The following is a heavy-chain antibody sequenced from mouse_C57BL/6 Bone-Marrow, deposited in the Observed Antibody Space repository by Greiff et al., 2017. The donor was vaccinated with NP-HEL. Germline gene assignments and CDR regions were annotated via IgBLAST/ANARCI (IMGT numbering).Heavy chain of an antibody. J-gene: IGHJ3*01. CDR1: GYTFTSYW. Sequence: VQLQQSGAELVRPGTSVKLSCKASGYTFTSYWMHWVKQRPGQGLEWIGVIDPSDSYTNYNQKFKGKATLTVDTSSSTAYMQLSSLTSEDSAVYYCARREYYGNYVAWFAYWGQGTLVTVSA. V-gene: IGHV1-59*01. CDR2: IDPSDSYT. CDR3: ARREYYGNYVAWFAY. D-gene: IGHD2-1*01.